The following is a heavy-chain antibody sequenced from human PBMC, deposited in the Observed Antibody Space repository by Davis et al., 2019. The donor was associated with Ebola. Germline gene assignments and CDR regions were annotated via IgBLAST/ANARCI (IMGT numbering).Heavy chain of an antibody. CDR2: IIPILGIA. Sequence: SVKVSCKASGGTFSSYAISWVRQAPGQGLEWMGGIIPILGIANYAQKFQGRVTITAEKSTSTAYRELSGLRSEDTAVYYCARGTGVGATLPFDYWGQGTLVTVSS. V-gene: IGHV1-69*10. CDR3: ARGTGVGATLPFDY. CDR1: GGTFSSYA. D-gene: IGHD1-26*01. J-gene: IGHJ4*02.